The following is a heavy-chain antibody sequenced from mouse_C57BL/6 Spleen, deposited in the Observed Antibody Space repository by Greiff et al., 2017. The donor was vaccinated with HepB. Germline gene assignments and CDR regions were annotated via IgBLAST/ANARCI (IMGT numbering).Heavy chain of an antibody. CDR2: INPGSGGT. Sequence: QVQLKESGAELVRPGTSVKVSCKASGYAFTNYLIEWVKQRPGQGLEWIGVINPGSGGTNYNEKFKGKATLTADKSSSTAYMQLSSLTSEDSAVYFCARERGGYPFAYWGQGTLVTVSA. CDR3: ARERGGYPFAY. CDR1: GYAFTNYL. J-gene: IGHJ3*01. D-gene: IGHD2-2*01. V-gene: IGHV1-54*01.